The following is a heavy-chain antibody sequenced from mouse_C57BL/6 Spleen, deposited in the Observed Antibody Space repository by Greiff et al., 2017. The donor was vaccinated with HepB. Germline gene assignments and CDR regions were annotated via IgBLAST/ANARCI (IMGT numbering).Heavy chain of an antibody. CDR2: ISSGGSYT. CDR3: ARQTVVAPYYFDY. J-gene: IGHJ2*01. Sequence: EVKLVESGGDLVKPGGSLKLSCAASGFTFSSYGMSWVRQTPDKRLEWVATISSGGSYTYYPDSVKGRFTISRDNAKNTLYLQMSSLKSEDTAMYYCARQTVVAPYYFDYWGQGTTLTVSS. D-gene: IGHD1-1*01. V-gene: IGHV5-6*01. CDR1: GFTFSSYG.